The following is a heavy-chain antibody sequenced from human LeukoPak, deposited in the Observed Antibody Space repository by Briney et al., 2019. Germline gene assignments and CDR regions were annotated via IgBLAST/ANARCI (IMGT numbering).Heavy chain of an antibody. J-gene: IGHJ4*02. D-gene: IGHD1-26*01. CDR1: GFTFSDYY. V-gene: IGHV3-11*06. Sequence: PGGSLRLSCAASGFTFSDYYMSWIRQAPGKGLEWVSYISSGSSYTNYADSVKGRFTISRDNAKNSLYLQMNSLRAEDTAVYYCALSPQVGNYFDYWGQGTLVTVSS. CDR3: ALSPQVGNYFDY. CDR2: ISSGSSYT.